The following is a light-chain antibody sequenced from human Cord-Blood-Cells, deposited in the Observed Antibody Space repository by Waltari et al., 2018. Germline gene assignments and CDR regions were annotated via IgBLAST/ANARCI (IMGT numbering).Light chain of an antibody. V-gene: IGKV3-11*01. CDR2: DAS. CDR3: QQRSNWPPLT. Sequence: EIVLTQSPATLSLSPGERATLSCRASQSVSSYLAWYQQKPGQAPRLLIYDASNRATCIPARFSGSGSGTDFTLTISSLEPEDCAVYYCQQRSNWPPLTFGGGTKVEIK. CDR1: QSVSSY. J-gene: IGKJ4*01.